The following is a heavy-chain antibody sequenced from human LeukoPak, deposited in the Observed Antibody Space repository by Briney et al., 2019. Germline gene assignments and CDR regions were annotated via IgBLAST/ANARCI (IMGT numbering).Heavy chain of an antibody. CDR2: ISSSSSTI. CDR1: GFTFSSYS. D-gene: IGHD6-13*01. J-gene: IGHJ4*02. V-gene: IGHV3-48*01. Sequence: GGPLRLSCAASGFTFSSYSMNWVRQAPGKGLEWVSYISSSSSTIYYADSVKGRFTISRDNAKNSLYLQMNNLRAEDTAVYYCARGSSSWYLNFDYWGQGTLVTVSS. CDR3: ARGSSSWYLNFDY.